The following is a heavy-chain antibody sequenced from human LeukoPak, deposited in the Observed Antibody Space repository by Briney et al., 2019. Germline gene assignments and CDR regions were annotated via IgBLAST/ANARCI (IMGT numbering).Heavy chain of an antibody. CDR1: DHSISDYY. V-gene: IGHV4-59*12. CDR3: ARAHTGIAVAGDDTIWYFDL. D-gene: IGHD6-19*01. CDR2: FHNSGTS. J-gene: IGHJ2*01. Sequence: PSETLSLTCTVSDHSISDYYRGWIRQPPGKGLEWIGYFHNSGTSTYNPSLKSRVTVSVDKSKNQFSLKLSSVTAADTAVYYCARAHTGIAVAGDDTIWYFDLWGRSTLVTVSS.